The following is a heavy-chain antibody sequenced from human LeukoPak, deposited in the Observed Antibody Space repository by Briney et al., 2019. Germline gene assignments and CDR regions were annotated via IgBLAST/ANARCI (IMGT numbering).Heavy chain of an antibody. D-gene: IGHD6-19*01. CDR2: INHSGST. V-gene: IGHV4-34*01. CDR3: ARGSGWAHYYYYYMDV. CDR1: GGSFSGYY. Sequence: SETLSLTCAVYGGSFSGYYRSWIRQPPGKGLEWIGEINHSGSTNYNPSLKSRVTISVDTSKNQFSLKLSSVTAADTAVYYCARGSGWAHYYYYYMDVWGKGTTVTVSS. J-gene: IGHJ6*03.